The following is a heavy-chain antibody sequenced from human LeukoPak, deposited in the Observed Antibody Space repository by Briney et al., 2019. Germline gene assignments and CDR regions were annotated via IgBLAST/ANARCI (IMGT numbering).Heavy chain of an antibody. V-gene: IGHV1-69*04. CDR2: IIPILGIA. J-gene: IGHJ6*03. CDR3: ARGVATIDYYYYYMDV. CDR1: GGTFSSYA. D-gene: IGHD5-12*01. Sequence: SVKVSCKASGGTFSSYAISWVRQAPGQGLEWMGRIIPILGIANYAQKFQGRVTITADKSTSTAYIELSSLRSEGTAVYYCARGVATIDYYYYYMDVWGKGTTVTVSS.